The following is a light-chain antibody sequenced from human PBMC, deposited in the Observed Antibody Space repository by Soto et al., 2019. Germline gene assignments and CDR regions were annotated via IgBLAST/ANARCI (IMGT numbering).Light chain of an antibody. J-gene: IGLJ2*01. CDR2: GNS. V-gene: IGLV1-40*01. CDR1: SSNIGAGYD. Sequence: VLTQPPSVSGAPGQRVTISCTGSSSNIGAGYDVHWYQQLPGTAPKLLIYGNSNRPSGVPDRFSGSKSGTSASLAITGLQAEDEADYYCQSYDSSLSGLLFGGGTQLTVL. CDR3: QSYDSSLSGLL.